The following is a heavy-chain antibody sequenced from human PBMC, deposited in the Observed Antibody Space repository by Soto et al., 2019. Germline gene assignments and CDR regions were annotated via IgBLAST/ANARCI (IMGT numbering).Heavy chain of an antibody. D-gene: IGHD3-22*01. CDR1: GFTFSSYA. CDR2: ISGSGGST. Sequence: GGSLRLSCAASGFTFSSYAMSWVRQAPGKGLEWVSAISGSGGSTYYADSVKGRFTISRDNSKNTLYLQMNRLRAEDTAVYYCAKNFDSSGYYYYYYGMDVWGQGTTVTV. CDR3: AKNFDSSGYYYYYYGMDV. J-gene: IGHJ6*02. V-gene: IGHV3-23*01.